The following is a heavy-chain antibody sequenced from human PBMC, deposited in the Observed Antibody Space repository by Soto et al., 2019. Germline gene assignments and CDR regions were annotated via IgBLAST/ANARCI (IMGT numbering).Heavy chain of an antibody. CDR3: ARVGLRNDYGDFRGAFDI. V-gene: IGHV1-46*01. J-gene: IGHJ3*02. Sequence: QVQLVQSGAEVKKPGASVKVSCKASGYTFTSYYMHWVRQAPGQGLEWMGIINPSGGSTSYAQKFQGRVTMTRDTSTSTVYMELSSLRSEDTAVYYCARVGLRNDYGDFRGAFDIWGQGTMVTVSS. CDR2: INPSGGST. CDR1: GYTFTSYY. D-gene: IGHD4-17*01.